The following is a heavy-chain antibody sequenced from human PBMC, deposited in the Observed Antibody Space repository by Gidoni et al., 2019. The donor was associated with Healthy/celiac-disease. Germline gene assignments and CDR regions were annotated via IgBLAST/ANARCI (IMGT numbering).Heavy chain of an antibody. Sequence: EVQLLESGGGLVQPGGSLRLSCAASGFTFSSYAMSWVRQAPGKGLEWVSAISGSGGSTYYADSVKGRFTISRDNSKNTLYLQMNSLRAEDTAVYYCAKDHLGWDTAMVTWFDYWGQGTLVTVSS. J-gene: IGHJ4*02. CDR1: GFTFSSYA. CDR3: AKDHLGWDTAMVTWFDY. D-gene: IGHD5-18*01. CDR2: ISGSGGST. V-gene: IGHV3-23*01.